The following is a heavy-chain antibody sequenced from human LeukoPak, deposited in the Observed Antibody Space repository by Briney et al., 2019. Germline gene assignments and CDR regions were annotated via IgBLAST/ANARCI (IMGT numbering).Heavy chain of an antibody. CDR1: GYSFTSYW. Sequence: GESLKISCKGSGYSFTSYWIGLVRQIPRKGLGMMGLIYPGDSDTRSSPSFQGKVTISADKSISPAYLQSSSLKASDTAMYYCARPSSSYVYYFDYWGQGSLVTVS. V-gene: IGHV5-51*01. J-gene: IGHJ4*02. CDR3: ARPSSSYVYYFDY. D-gene: IGHD2-15*01. CDR2: IYPGDSDT.